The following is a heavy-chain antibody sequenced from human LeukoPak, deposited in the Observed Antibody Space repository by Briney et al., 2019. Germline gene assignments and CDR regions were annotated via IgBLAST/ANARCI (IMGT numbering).Heavy chain of an antibody. CDR1: GYTFTGYY. D-gene: IGHD1-26*01. Sequence: ASVKVSCKASGYTFTGYYTHWVRQAPGQGLEWMGWINPNSGGTNYAQKFQGRVTMTRDTSISTAYMELSRLRSDDTAVYYCAREGVVGATGDDFDYWGQGTLVTVSS. CDR3: AREGVVGATGDDFDY. CDR2: INPNSGGT. J-gene: IGHJ4*02. V-gene: IGHV1-2*02.